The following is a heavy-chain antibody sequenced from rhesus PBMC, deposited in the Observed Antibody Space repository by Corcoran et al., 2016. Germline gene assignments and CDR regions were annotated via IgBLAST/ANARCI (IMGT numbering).Heavy chain of an antibody. CDR1: GVPISNSW. D-gene: IGHD3-3*01. J-gene: IGHJ4*01. V-gene: IGHV4-80*01. Sequence: QVQLRESGPGLVKASETLSLTCIVYGVPISNSWWSWVRQSPGKGLEWIGEVNGKTGVAFFKPSPKSRVTCSRGASQNQVFLGLSFLTAADTAVYCCATESLAHSWGQGILVTVSS. CDR2: VNGKTGVA. CDR3: ATESLAHS.